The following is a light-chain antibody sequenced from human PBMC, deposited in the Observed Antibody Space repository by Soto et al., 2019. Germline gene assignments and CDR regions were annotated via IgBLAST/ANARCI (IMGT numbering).Light chain of an antibody. V-gene: IGKV3-20*01. J-gene: IGKJ4*01. CDR3: HQYGSAPLT. CDR2: GAS. CDR1: QSVSSSY. Sequence: EIVLTQSPGTLSLSPGERATLTCRASQSVSSSYLAWYQQKPGQAPRLLIYGASSRATGIPDRFSGSGSGTDFTLTISRLEPEEFAVYYCHQYGSAPLTFGGGAKV.